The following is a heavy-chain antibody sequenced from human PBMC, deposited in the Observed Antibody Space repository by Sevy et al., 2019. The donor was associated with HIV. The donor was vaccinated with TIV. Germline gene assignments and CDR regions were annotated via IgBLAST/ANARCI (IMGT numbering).Heavy chain of an antibody. D-gene: IGHD2-15*01. J-gene: IGHJ3*02. CDR1: GFTFSSYA. CDR2: ISYDGSNK. CDR3: ARGLGYCSGGSCQAHAFDI. V-gene: IGHV3-30-3*01. Sequence: SLKISCAASGFTFSSYAMHWVRQAPGKGLEWVAVISYDGSNKYYADSVKGRFTISRDNSKNTLYLQMNSLRAEDTAVYYCARGLGYCSGGSCQAHAFDIWGQGTIVTVSS.